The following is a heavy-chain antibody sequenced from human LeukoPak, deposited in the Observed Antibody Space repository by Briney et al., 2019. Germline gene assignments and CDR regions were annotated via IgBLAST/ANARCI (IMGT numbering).Heavy chain of an antibody. V-gene: IGHV1-18*01. CDR1: GYTFTSYG. D-gene: IGHD5-18*01. CDR3: ARVLGESWIQLWQTDYYFDY. CDR2: ISAYNGNT. J-gene: IGHJ4*02. Sequence: ASEKVSCKASGYTFTSYGISWVRQAPGQGLEWMGWISAYNGNTNYAQKLQGRVTMTTDTSTSTAYMELRSLRSDDTAVYYCARVLGESWIQLWQTDYYFDYWGQGTLVTVSS.